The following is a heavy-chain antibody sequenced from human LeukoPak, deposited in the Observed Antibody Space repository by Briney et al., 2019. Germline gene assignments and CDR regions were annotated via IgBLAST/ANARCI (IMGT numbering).Heavy chain of an antibody. CDR3: ARRALRLGELSFPHAFDI. CDR1: GGSISSSNW. CDR2: IYHSGST. V-gene: IGHV4-4*02. Sequence: SETLSLTCAVSGGSISSSNWWSWVRQPPGKGLEWIGEIYHSGSTNYNPSLKSRVTISVDKSKNQFSLKLSSVTAADTAVYYCARRALRLGELSFPHAFDIWGQGTMVTVSS. D-gene: IGHD3-16*02. J-gene: IGHJ3*02.